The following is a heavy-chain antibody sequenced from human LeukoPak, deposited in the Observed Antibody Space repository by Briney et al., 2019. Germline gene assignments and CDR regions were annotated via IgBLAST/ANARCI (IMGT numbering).Heavy chain of an antibody. Sequence: PLGSLRPSCAASGFTSSSYAMSWVRQAPGKGLEWVSLISGSGDSTYYADSVKGRFTISRDKSKNTLYLQMNSLRAEDTAMYFCAKDFCSTTSCRFDYWGQGTLVTVSS. V-gene: IGHV3-23*01. J-gene: IGHJ4*02. CDR2: ISGSGDST. CDR3: AKDFCSTTSCRFDY. CDR1: GFTSSSYA. D-gene: IGHD2-2*01.